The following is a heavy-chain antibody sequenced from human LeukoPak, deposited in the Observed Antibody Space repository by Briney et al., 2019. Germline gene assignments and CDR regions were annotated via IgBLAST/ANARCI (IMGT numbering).Heavy chain of an antibody. D-gene: IGHD6-13*01. J-gene: IGHJ4*02. CDR1: GFTFSSYG. V-gene: IGHV3-30*18. CDR2: ISYDGSNK. Sequence: PEGSLRLSCAASGFTFSSYGMHWVRQAPGKGLEWVAVISYDGSNKYYGDSVKGRFTISRDNSKNTLYLQMNSLRAEDTAVYYCAKDRSSSWTFDYWGQGTLVTVSS. CDR3: AKDRSSSWTFDY.